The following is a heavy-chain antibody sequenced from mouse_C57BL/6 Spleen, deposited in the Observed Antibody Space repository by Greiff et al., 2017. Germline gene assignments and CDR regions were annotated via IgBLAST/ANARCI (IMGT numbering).Heavy chain of an antibody. Sequence: EVKVVESGGGLVKPGGSLKLSCAASGFTFSDYGMHWVRQAPEKGLEWVAYISSGSSTIYYADTVKGRFTISRDNAKHTLFLQMTSLRSEDTAMYYCARGLTGTDYAMDYWGQGTSVTVSS. CDR1: GFTFSDYG. J-gene: IGHJ4*01. D-gene: IGHD4-1*01. V-gene: IGHV5-17*01. CDR3: ARGLTGTDYAMDY. CDR2: ISSGSSTI.